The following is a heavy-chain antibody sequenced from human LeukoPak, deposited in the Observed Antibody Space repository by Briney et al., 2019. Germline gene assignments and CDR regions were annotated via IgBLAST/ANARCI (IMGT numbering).Heavy chain of an antibody. CDR3: ARAGGTYYYESSGYYYQNWFDS. V-gene: IGHV1-2*06. CDR1: GYRFSDYD. J-gene: IGHJ5*01. D-gene: IGHD3-22*01. CDR2: INSNSGGT. Sequence: ASVKVSCKASGYRFSDYDMHWVRQAPGQGLEWRGRINSNSGGTGFAEKFRGRVTMTRDTSISTAYMELSRLTSDDTAVYYCARAGGTYYYESSGYYYQNWFDSWGQGTLVTVSS.